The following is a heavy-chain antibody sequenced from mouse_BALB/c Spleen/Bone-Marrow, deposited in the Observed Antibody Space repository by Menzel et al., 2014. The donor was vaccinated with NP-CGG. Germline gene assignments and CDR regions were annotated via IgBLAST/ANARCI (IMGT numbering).Heavy chain of an antibody. CDR2: ISYSGST. CDR1: GYSITSDYA. Sequence: VQLQQPGPGLVKPSQSLSLTCTVTGYSITSDYAWNWIRQFPGNKLEWMGYISYSGSTSYNPSLKSRISITRDTSKNQFFLQLNSVTTEDTATYYCARGSLAYWYFDVWGAGTTVTVSS. J-gene: IGHJ1*01. CDR3: ARGSLAYWYFDV. D-gene: IGHD4-1*01. V-gene: IGHV3-2*02.